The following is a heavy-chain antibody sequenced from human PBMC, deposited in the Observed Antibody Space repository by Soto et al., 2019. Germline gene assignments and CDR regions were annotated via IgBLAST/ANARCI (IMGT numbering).Heavy chain of an antibody. CDR2: TRNKASSYIT. CDR1: GFTFSDHY. D-gene: IGHD2-15*01. J-gene: IGHJ5*02. V-gene: IGHV3-72*01. CDR3: ARSKCSGGGCYPRDNWYDP. Sequence: EVQLVESGGALVQPGGSLRLSCVGSGFTFSDHYMDWVRQAPGKGLEWVGRTRNKASSYITQYAASVKGRFTISRDDSKNSLYLQMDSLKTEDTAIYFCARSKCSGGGCYPRDNWYDPWGQGTLVTVSS.